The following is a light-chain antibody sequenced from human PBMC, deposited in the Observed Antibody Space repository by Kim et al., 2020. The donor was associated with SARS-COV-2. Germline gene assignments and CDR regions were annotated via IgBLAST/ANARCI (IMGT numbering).Light chain of an antibody. CDR1: QSVSSY. CDR3: QQRSNLIT. J-gene: IGKJ5*01. Sequence: SLSPGESATRSCSASQSVSSYLAWYQQKPGQALRLLIYDVSSRATGIPTRFSGSGSGTDFTLTISSLEPEDFAVYYCQQRSNLITFGQGTRMEIK. CDR2: DVS. V-gene: IGKV3-11*01.